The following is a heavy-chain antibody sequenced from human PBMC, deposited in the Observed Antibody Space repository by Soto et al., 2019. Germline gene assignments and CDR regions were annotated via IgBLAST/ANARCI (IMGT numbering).Heavy chain of an antibody. Sequence: QVQLVESGGGVVQPGRSLRLSCAASGFSFSSYGMHWVRQAPGKGLEWVAVILDDGSDKDYTDAVKGRFTISRDNSKXXXXXXXXXXXXXXXXXXXXXRDDDYGDNGLDYWGQGTLVTVSS. CDR1: GFSFSSYG. J-gene: IGHJ4*02. CDR2: ILDDGSDK. D-gene: IGHD4-17*01. V-gene: IGHV3-33*01. CDR3: XRDDDYGDNGLDY.